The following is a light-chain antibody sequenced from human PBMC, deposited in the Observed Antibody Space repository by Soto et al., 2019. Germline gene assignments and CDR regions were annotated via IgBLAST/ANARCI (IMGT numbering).Light chain of an antibody. J-gene: IGKJ4*01. CDR3: QQYNTWPLT. CDR2: GAS. V-gene: IGKV3-15*01. Sequence: EIVMTQSPVTLSVSPGERATLSCRARQSVSSNLAWYQQKPGQPPRLLIYGASTRATGIPARFSGSGSETDFTLTISSLQSEDFAVYYCQQYNTWPLTFGAGTKVDIK. CDR1: QSVSSN.